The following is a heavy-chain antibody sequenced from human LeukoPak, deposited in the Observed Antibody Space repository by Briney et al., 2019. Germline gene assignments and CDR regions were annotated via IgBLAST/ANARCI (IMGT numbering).Heavy chain of an antibody. Sequence: SETLSLTCAVSGYSITSGYYWGWIRQPPGKGLEWIGSIYHIGSTYYNPSLKSRVTISVDTSKNQFSLKLSSVTAADTAVYYCAGIPDVLMVYSHAFDIWGQGTMVTVSS. V-gene: IGHV4-38-2*01. J-gene: IGHJ3*02. CDR1: GYSITSGYY. CDR3: AGIPDVLMVYSHAFDI. CDR2: IYHIGST. D-gene: IGHD2-8*01.